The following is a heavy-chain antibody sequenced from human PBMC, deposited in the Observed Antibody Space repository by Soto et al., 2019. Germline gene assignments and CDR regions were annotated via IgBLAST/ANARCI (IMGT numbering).Heavy chain of an antibody. D-gene: IGHD6-13*01. J-gene: IGHJ1*01. Sequence: GASVKVSCKASGFTFTSSAMQWVRQARGQRLEWIGWIVVGSGNTNYAQKFQERVTITRDMSTSTAYMELSSLRSEDTAVYYCAAFVFLPREKGAAGRQWAYGGRGTLDTVSS. CDR2: IVVGSGNT. CDR3: AAFVFLPREKGAAGRQWAY. CDR1: GFTFTSSA. V-gene: IGHV1-58*02.